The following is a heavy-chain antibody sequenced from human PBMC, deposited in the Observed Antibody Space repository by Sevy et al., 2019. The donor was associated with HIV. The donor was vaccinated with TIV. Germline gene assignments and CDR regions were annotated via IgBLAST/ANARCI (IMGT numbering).Heavy chain of an antibody. CDR1: GFTFSNAW. V-gene: IGHV3-15*01. D-gene: IGHD4-4*01. CDR2: IKSKSYGGTT. J-gene: IGHJ4*02. Sequence: GGSLRLSCAASGFTFSNAWLTWVRQAPGKGLECLGLIKSKSYGGTTDYAAPVKDRLTISRDDSKNTLYLQMNSLKTEDTAVYYCTTSLREYSSVDYWGQGTLVTVSS. CDR3: TTSLREYSSVDY.